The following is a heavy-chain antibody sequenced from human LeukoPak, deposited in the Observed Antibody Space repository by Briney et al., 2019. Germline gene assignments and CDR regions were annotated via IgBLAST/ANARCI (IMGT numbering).Heavy chain of an antibody. J-gene: IGHJ4*02. Sequence: SETLSLTCTVSGGSISSRSYYWGWIRQPPGKGLGWIGSIYYSVSTYYNPSLKSRVTISVDTSKNQFSLRLSSVTAADTAVYYCASLHYYDSTTGGDYFDFWGQGTLVTVSP. CDR1: GGSISSRSYY. V-gene: IGHV4-39*01. CDR2: IYYSVST. D-gene: IGHD3-22*01. CDR3: ASLHYYDSTTGGDYFDF.